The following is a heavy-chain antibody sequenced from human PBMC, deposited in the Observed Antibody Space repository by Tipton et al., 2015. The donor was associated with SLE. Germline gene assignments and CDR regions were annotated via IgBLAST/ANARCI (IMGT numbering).Heavy chain of an antibody. J-gene: IGHJ2*01. V-gene: IGHV4-59*01. D-gene: IGHD3-3*01. CDR3: ARDLSGAHYDL. CDR1: GGSISSYY. CDR2: IYYSGNT. Sequence: TLSLTCTVSGGSISSYYWSWIRLPPGKGLEWIGCIYYSGNTNYNPSLKSRVTISVDTSKNQCSLNLSSVTAADTAVYYCARDLSGAHYDLWGRGTLVTVSS.